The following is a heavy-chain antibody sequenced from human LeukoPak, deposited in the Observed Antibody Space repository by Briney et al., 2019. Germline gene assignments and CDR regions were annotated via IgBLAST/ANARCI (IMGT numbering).Heavy chain of an antibody. V-gene: IGHV3-53*01. Sequence: GGSLRLSCAASGFSVSANYMTWVRQAPGKGLEWVTVISSGESTSYADSVKGRFTISRDTSKNTLYLQMNSLRAEDTAVYYCARDAYRDYYDSGGYYYVGIDVWGQGTTVTVSS. D-gene: IGHD3-22*01. J-gene: IGHJ6*02. CDR1: GFSVSANY. CDR3: ARDAYRDYYDSGGYYYVGIDV. CDR2: ISSGEST.